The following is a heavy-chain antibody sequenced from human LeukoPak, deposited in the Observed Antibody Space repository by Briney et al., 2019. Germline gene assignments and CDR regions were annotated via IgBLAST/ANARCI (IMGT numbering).Heavy chain of an antibody. J-gene: IGHJ4*02. CDR3: ANEIRPNDY. V-gene: IGHV3-53*01. Sequence: PGGSLRLSCAASGFTVNTNYMSWVRQAPGKGLEWVSIMHSVGTTYYADSVKGRFTFSRDNSKNTLYLQMNSLRAEDTAVYYCANEIRPNDYWGQGTLVTVSS. CDR1: GFTVNTNY. D-gene: IGHD4-17*01. CDR2: MHSVGTT.